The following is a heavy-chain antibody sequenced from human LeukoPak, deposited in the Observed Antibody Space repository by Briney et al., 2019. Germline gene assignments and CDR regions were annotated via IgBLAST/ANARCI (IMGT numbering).Heavy chain of an antibody. J-gene: IGHJ4*02. Sequence: SETLSLTSTVFGGSISSSSYYWGWIRQPPGKGLEWIGSIYYSGSTYYNPSLKSRVTISVDTSKNQFSLKLSSVTAADTAVYCCARQTSGLRLGYFDYWGQGTLVTVSS. V-gene: IGHV4-39*01. CDR3: ARQTSGLRLGYFDY. CDR2: IYYSGST. D-gene: IGHD3-22*01. CDR1: GGSISSSSYY.